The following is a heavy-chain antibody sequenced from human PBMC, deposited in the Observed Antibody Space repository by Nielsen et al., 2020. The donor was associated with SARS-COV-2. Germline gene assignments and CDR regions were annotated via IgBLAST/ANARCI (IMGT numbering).Heavy chain of an antibody. CDR2: INHSGST. V-gene: IGHV4-34*01. Sequence: SETLSLTCAVSGGSFSGYYWSWIRQPPGKGLEWIGEINHSGSTNYNPSLKSRVTISVDTSTNQFPLKLTSVTAADTAVYYCARPAARSYYQNYYFDSWGQGTLVTVSS. D-gene: IGHD3-22*01. CDR1: GGSFSGYY. CDR3: ARPAARSYYQNYYFDS. J-gene: IGHJ4*02.